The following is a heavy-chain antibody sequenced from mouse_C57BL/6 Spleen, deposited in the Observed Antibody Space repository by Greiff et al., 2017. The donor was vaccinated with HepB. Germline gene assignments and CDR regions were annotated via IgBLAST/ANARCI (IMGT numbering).Heavy chain of an antibody. J-gene: IGHJ1*03. CDR1: GYAFTNYL. Sequence: VQLVESGAELVRPGTSVKVSCKASGYAFTNYLIEWVKQRPGQGLEWIGVINPGSGGTNYNEKFKGKATLTADKSSSTAYMQLSSLTSEDSAVYFCARFPNYYGSSYAYFDVWGTGTTVTVSS. CDR3: ARFPNYYGSSYAYFDV. CDR2: INPGSGGT. V-gene: IGHV1-54*01. D-gene: IGHD1-1*01.